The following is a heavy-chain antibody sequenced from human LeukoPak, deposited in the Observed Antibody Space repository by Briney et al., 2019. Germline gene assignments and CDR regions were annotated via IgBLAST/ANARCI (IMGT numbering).Heavy chain of an antibody. J-gene: IGHJ4*02. CDR2: IRYDGSNK. CDR1: GFTFSNYG. Sequence: GGSLRLSCAASGFTFSNYGMHWVRQAPGKGLEWVAFIRYDGSNKYYADSVKGRFTISRDNSKNTLYLQMNSLRAEDTAVYYCARLLAGCPGGRCRAHFDYWGQGTLVTVSS. V-gene: IGHV3-30*02. CDR3: ARLLAGCPGGRCRAHFDY. D-gene: IGHD2-15*01.